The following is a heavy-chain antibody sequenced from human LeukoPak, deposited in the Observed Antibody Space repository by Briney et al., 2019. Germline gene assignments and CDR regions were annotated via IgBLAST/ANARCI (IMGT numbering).Heavy chain of an antibody. CDR2: IYPGDSDT. Sequence: GESLKISCKGSGYSFTSYWIGWVRQMPGKGLEWMEIIYPGDSDTRYSPSFQGQVTISADKSISTAYLQWSSLKASDTAMYYCARQGRGYYGSGSYYVFSRFDPWGQGTLVTVSS. J-gene: IGHJ5*02. V-gene: IGHV5-51*01. D-gene: IGHD3-10*01. CDR1: GYSFTSYW. CDR3: ARQGRGYYGSGSYYVFSRFDP.